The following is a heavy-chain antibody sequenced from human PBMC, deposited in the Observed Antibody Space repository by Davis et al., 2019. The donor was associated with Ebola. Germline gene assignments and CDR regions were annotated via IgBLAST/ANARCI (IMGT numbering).Heavy chain of an antibody. CDR3: ARDVVVDAIWGGFDP. J-gene: IGHJ5*02. CDR2: ISGSGGST. Sequence: GESLKISCAASGFTFSSYWMHWVRQAPGKGLEWVSAISGSGGSTYYAGSVKGRFTISRDNSKNTVYLQMNSLKPEDTAVYYCARDVVVDAIWGGFDPWGQGTLVTVSS. V-gene: IGHV3-23*01. CDR1: GFTFSSYW. D-gene: IGHD2-2*01.